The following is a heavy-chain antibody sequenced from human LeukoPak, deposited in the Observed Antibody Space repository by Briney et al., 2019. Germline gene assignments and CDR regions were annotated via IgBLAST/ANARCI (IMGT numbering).Heavy chain of an antibody. CDR2: ISYSGNT. CDR3: ARQDCGGDCYVDY. J-gene: IGHJ4*02. D-gene: IGHD2-21*02. CDR1: SDSISSYY. Sequence: SETLSLTCTVSSDSISSYYWSWIRQPPGKGLEWIGYISYSGNTNYNPSLKSRVTISVDKSKNQFSLKLRSVTAADTAVYYCARQDCGGDCYVDYWGQGTLVTVSS. V-gene: IGHV4-59*08.